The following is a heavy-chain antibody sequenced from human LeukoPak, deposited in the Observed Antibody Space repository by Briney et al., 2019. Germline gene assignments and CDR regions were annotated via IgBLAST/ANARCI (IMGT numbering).Heavy chain of an antibody. CDR2: IYYSGST. V-gene: IGHV4-61*01. CDR3: ARVRSGSGWYWAWYFDL. D-gene: IGHD6-19*01. CDR1: GGSISSGSYY. J-gene: IGHJ2*01. Sequence: PSETLSLTCTVSGGSISSGSYYWSWIRQPPGKGLEWIGYIYYSGSTNYNPSLKSRVTISVDTSKNQFSLKLSSVTAADTAVYYCARVRSGSGWYWAWYFDLWGRGTLVTVSS.